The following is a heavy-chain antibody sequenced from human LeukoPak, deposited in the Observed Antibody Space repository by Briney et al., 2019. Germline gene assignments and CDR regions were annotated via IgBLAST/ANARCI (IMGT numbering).Heavy chain of an antibody. V-gene: IGHV4-30-2*01. D-gene: IGHD5-24*01. CDR2: IYHSGST. J-gene: IGHJ4*02. CDR1: GGSISSSSYS. CDR3: AREVEMAGIDY. Sequence: PSETLSLTCTVSGGSISSSSYSWSRIRQPPGKGLEWIGYIYHSGSTYYNPSLKSRVTISVDRSKNQFSLKLSSVTAADTAVYYCAREVEMAGIDYWGQGTLVTVSS.